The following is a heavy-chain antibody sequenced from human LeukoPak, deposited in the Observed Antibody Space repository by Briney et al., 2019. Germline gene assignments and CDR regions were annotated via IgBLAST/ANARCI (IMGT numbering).Heavy chain of an antibody. Sequence: GRSLRLSCAASGFTFGDYTMHWVRQAPGKGLEWVSGISWNSGSIGYADSVKGRFTISRDNAKNSLYLQMNSLRAEDTALYYCAKSASGDYPLWDYWGQGTLVTVSS. CDR1: GFTFGDYT. D-gene: IGHD4-17*01. CDR2: ISWNSGSI. V-gene: IGHV3-9*01. CDR3: AKSASGDYPLWDY. J-gene: IGHJ4*02.